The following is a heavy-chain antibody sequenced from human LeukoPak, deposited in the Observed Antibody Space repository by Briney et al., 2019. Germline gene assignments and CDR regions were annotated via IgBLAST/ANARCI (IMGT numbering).Heavy chain of an antibody. CDR3: ARAALQLWLHPDY. Sequence: SQTLSLTCTVSGGSISSGDYYWSWIHQPPGKGLEWIGYIYYSGSTYYNPSLKSRVTISVDTSKNQFSLKLSSVTAADTAVYYCARAALQLWLHPDYWGQGTLVTVSS. CDR2: IYYSGST. D-gene: IGHD5-18*01. V-gene: IGHV4-30-4*08. J-gene: IGHJ4*02. CDR1: GGSISSGDYY.